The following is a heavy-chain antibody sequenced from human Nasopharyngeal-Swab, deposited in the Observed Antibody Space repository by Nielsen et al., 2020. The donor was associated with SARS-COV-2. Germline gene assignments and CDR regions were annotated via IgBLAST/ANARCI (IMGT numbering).Heavy chain of an antibody. CDR1: GFTFFSGHW. Sequence: GESLKISCAASGFTFFSGHWMSWFRQAPGKGLEWVANIKPDGSEKYYVDSVKGRFTISRDNARNSLYLQINSLRAEDTAMYYCARESVSITTYIDHWGQGTLVTVSS. J-gene: IGHJ4*02. CDR2: IKPDGSEK. CDR3: ARESVSITTYIDH. V-gene: IGHV3-7*03. D-gene: IGHD3-22*01.